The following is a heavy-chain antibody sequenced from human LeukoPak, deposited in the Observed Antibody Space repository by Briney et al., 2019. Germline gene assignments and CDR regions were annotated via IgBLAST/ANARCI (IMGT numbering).Heavy chain of an antibody. CDR1: GFTFSSYG. V-gene: IGHV3-30*18. D-gene: IGHD6-13*01. Sequence: GGSLRLSCAASGFTFSSYGMHWVRQAPGKGLEWVAVISYDGSNKYYADSVKGRFTISRDNSKNTLYLQMSSLRAEDTAVYYCAKDARTGIAASKSLGYFQHWGQGTLSPSPQ. J-gene: IGHJ1*01. CDR2: ISYDGSNK. CDR3: AKDARTGIAASKSLGYFQH.